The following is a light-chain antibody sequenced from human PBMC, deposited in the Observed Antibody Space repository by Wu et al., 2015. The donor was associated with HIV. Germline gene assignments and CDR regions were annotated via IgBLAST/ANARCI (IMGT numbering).Light chain of an antibody. Sequence: EIVMTQSPATLSVSPGERATLSCRASQSVSSNLAWYQQKPGQAPRLLLYGASTRATGIPARFSGSGSGTEFTLTITSLQSEDSAVYHCQQYNDWPWTFGQGTKVEIK. J-gene: IGKJ1*01. CDR3: QQYNDWPWT. CDR2: GAS. CDR1: QSVSSN. V-gene: IGKV3-15*01.